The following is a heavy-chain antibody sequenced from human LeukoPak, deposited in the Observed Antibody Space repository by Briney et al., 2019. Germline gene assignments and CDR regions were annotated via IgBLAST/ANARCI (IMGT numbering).Heavy chain of an antibody. CDR2: IYYSGST. D-gene: IGHD2-2*01. CDR1: GGSLSSYY. J-gene: IGHJ6*03. CDR3: AVSDCSSTSCSYYYYYYYMDV. Sequence: SETLSLTCTVSGGSLSSYYWSWIRQPPGKGLEWIGYIYYSGSTNYNPSLKSRVTISVDTSKNQFSLKLSSVTAADTAVYYCAVSDCSSTSCSYYYYYYYMDVWGKGTTVTVSS. V-gene: IGHV4-59*01.